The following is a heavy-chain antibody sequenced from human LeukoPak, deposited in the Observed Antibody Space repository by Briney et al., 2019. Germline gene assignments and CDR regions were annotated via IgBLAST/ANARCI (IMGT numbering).Heavy chain of an antibody. CDR3: AKEYYDILSGFFS. Sequence: GGSLRLSCVASGFTFSNYGMHWVRQAPGKGLEWVAVISYDGSNKFYADSVKGRFTISRDNSKNTLYLQMNSLRPEDTAVYYCAKEYYDILSGFFSWGQGTLVTVSS. J-gene: IGHJ5*02. D-gene: IGHD3-9*01. CDR1: GFTFSNYG. V-gene: IGHV3-30*18. CDR2: ISYDGSNK.